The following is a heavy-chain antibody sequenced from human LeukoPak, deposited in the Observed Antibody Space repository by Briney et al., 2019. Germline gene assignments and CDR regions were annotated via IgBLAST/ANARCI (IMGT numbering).Heavy chain of an antibody. V-gene: IGHV3-23*01. Sequence: GGSLRLSCAASGFTFSSYGINWVRQAPGKGLEWVSAISGSGGSTYYADSVKGRFTISRDNSKNTLYLQMNSLRAEDTAVYYCAKDWYYYDSSGYYYPTEYFQHWGQGTLVTVSS. CDR3: AKDWYYYDSSGYYYPTEYFQH. J-gene: IGHJ1*01. CDR2: ISGSGGST. D-gene: IGHD3-22*01. CDR1: GFTFSSYG.